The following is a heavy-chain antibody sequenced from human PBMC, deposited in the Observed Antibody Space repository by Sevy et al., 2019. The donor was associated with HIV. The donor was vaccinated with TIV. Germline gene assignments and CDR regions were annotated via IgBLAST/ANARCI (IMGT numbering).Heavy chain of an antibody. Sequence: GGSLRLSCAASGFTFSDYYMSWIRQAPGKGLEWVSYISSSSSYTNYADSVKGRFTISRDNAKNSLYLQMNSLRAEDTDVYYCARDRAQSAYYDFWSGYFKAYYGMDVWGQGTTVTVSS. V-gene: IGHV3-11*06. CDR2: ISSSSSYT. CDR3: ARDRAQSAYYDFWSGYFKAYYGMDV. CDR1: GFTFSDYY. D-gene: IGHD3-3*01. J-gene: IGHJ6*02.